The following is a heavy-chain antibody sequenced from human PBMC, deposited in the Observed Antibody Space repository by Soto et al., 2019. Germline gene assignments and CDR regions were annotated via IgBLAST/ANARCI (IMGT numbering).Heavy chain of an antibody. Sequence: QVQLVQSGAEVKKPGSSVKVSCKASGGTFSSYAISWVRQAPGQGLEWMGGIIPIFGTANYAQKFQGRVTITADESTSTAYMELSSLRSEDTAVYYCARGISMIGAVQRDAPGKEFFDSWGQGTLVTVSS. CDR1: GGTFSSYA. D-gene: IGHD3-22*01. V-gene: IGHV1-69*01. J-gene: IGHJ4*02. CDR3: ARGISMIGAVQRDAPGKEFFDS. CDR2: IIPIFGTA.